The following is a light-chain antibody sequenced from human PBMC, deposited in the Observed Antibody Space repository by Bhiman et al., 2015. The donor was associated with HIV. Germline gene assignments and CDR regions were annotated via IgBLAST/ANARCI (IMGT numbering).Light chain of an antibody. J-gene: IGLJ2*01. Sequence: SYELTQPPSVSVAPGKTARMTCGGNNIGSQSVHWYQLKPGQAPVLVMYYDSDRPSGTPERFSGSNSGNTATLTISRVEAGDEADYYCQVLDRSSDHSVVFGGGTKADRP. V-gene: IGLV3-21*04. CDR1: NIGSQS. CDR2: YDS. CDR3: QVLDRSSDHSVV.